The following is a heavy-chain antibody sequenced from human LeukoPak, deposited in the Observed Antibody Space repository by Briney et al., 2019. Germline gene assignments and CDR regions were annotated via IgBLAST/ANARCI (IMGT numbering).Heavy chain of an antibody. D-gene: IGHD3-10*01. CDR1: GYTLTELS. V-gene: IGHV1-24*01. CDR3: APARFGELFPNFDY. J-gene: IGHJ4*02. Sequence: ASVKVSCKVSGYTLTELSMHWVRQAPGKGLEWMGGFDPEDGETIYAQKFQGRVTMTEDTSTGTAYMELSSLRSEDTAVYYCAPARFGELFPNFDYWGQGTLVTVSS. CDR2: FDPEDGET.